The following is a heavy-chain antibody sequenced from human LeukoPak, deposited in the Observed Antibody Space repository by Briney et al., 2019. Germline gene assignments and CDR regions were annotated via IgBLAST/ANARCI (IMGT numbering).Heavy chain of an antibody. J-gene: IGHJ4*02. CDR2: ISGSGGRT. Sequence: GGSLRLSCAASGFTFSIYAMSWVRQAPGKGLEWVSSISGSGGRTYYADSVKGRFTISRDNPENTLFLQTNSLRAEDTAVYYCARDPYYVSGTYRYFDLWGQGTLVTVSS. D-gene: IGHD3-10*01. V-gene: IGHV3-23*01. CDR1: GFTFSIYA. CDR3: ARDPYYVSGTYRYFDL.